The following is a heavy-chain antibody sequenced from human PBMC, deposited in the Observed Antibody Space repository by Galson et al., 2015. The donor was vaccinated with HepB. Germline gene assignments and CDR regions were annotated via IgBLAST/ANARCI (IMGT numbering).Heavy chain of an antibody. CDR2: IWYDGSNK. CDR3: ARERRKYSNQYDIDY. CDR1: GFTFSSYG. D-gene: IGHD4-11*01. V-gene: IGHV3-33*01. J-gene: IGHJ4*02. Sequence: SLRLSCAASGFTFSSYGMHWVRQAPGKGLEWVAVIWYDGSNKYYADSVKGRFTISRDNSKNTLYLQMNSLRAEDTAVYYCARERRKYSNQYDIDYWGQGTLVTVSS.